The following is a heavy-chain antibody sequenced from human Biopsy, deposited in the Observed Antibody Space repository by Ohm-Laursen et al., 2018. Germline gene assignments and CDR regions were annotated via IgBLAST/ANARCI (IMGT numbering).Heavy chain of an antibody. CDR1: GGSVDDYF. CDR3: ARTPGVAVAGRFFDL. CDR2: IYSTGRSS. Sequence: GTLSLTCSVSGGSVDDYFWNWIRQPAGKGLEWIGRIYSTGRSSAYHPSFQSRVTMSLDTSNKQFSLKLASVTAADTAVYYCARTPGVAVAGRFFDLWGRGTLVTVSS. J-gene: IGHJ2*01. V-gene: IGHV4-4*07. D-gene: IGHD6-19*01.